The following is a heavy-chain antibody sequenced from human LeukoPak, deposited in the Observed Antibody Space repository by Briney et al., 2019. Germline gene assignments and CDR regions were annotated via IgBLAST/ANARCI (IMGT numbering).Heavy chain of an antibody. D-gene: IGHD4-17*01. CDR3: ARLDYGDYEWY. Sequence: ASVKVSCKASGDTFSSYYLHWVRQAPGQGLEWMGIINPSGGSTNYAQKFQGRVTMTRDTSTSTAYMELSSLRSEDTAVYYCARLDYGDYEWYWGQGTLVTVSS. CDR1: GDTFSSYY. V-gene: IGHV1-46*01. CDR2: INPSGGST. J-gene: IGHJ4*02.